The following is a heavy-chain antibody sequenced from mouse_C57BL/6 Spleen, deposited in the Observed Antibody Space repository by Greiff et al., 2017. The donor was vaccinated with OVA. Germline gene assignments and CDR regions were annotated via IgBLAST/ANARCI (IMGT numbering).Heavy chain of an antibody. V-gene: IGHV1-61*01. Sequence: QVQLQQPGAELVRPGSSVKLSCKASGYTFTSYWMDWVKQRPGQGLEWIGNIYPSDSETHYNQKFKDKATLTVDKSSSTAYRQLRSLTSEDSAVYYCARDYYGSSYFDYWGQGTTLTVSS. D-gene: IGHD1-1*01. CDR2: IYPSDSET. CDR3: ARDYYGSSYFDY. CDR1: GYTFTSYW. J-gene: IGHJ2*01.